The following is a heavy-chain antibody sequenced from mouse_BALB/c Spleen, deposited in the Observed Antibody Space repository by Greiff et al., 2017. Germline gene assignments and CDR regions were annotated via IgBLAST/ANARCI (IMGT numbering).Heavy chain of an antibody. CDR3: ARDPLYWYFDV. CDR2: ISYSGST. J-gene: IGHJ1*01. CDR1: GYSITSDYA. V-gene: IGHV3-2*02. Sequence: EVKLQESGPGLVKPSQSLSLTCTVTGYSITSDYAWNWIRQFPGNKLEWMGYISYSGSTSYNPSLKSRISITRDTSKNQFFLQLNSVTTEDTATYYCARDPLYWYFDVWGAGTTVTVSS.